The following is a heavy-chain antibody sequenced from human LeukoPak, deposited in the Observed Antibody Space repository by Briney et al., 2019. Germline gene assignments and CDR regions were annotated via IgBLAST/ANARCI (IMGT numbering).Heavy chain of an antibody. D-gene: IGHD3-10*01. J-gene: IGHJ4*02. Sequence: ASVKVSCKASGYTFTGYYMHWVRQAPGQGLEWMGWINPNSGGTNYAQKFQGRVTMTRDTSISTAYMELSRLRSDDTAVYYCATSYGSGSYYSRRNPYYFDYWGQGTLVTVSS. CDR3: ATSYGSGSYYSRRNPYYFDY. CDR1: GYTFTGYY. CDR2: INPNSGGT. V-gene: IGHV1-2*02.